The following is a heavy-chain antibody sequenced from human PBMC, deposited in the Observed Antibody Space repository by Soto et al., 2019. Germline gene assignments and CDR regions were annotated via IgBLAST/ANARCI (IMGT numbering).Heavy chain of an antibody. D-gene: IGHD1-26*01. CDR1: GDSVSSNSAG. V-gene: IGHV6-1*01. CDR2: TYYRSKWYY. CDR3: ARGEQYSGRIFDY. J-gene: IGHJ4*01. Sequence: AQTLSLTCAITGDSVSSNSAGWSWVRQSPSRGLEWLGRTYYRSKWYYEYAVSVRGRITINPDTSKNQYSLQLNSVTPEDTAVYFCARGEQYSGRIFDYWGQGPLFTV.